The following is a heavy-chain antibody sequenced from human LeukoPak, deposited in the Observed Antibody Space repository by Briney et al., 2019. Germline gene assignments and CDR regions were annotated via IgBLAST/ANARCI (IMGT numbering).Heavy chain of an antibody. CDR1: GGTFSSYA. CDR2: ISYDGSNK. Sequence: SCKASGGTFSSYAISWVRQAPGKGLEWVAVISYDGSNKYYADSVKGRFTISRDNSKSTLYLQMNSLRAEDTAVYYCARDTPSGAFDIWGQGTMVTVSS. V-gene: IGHV3-30-3*01. J-gene: IGHJ3*02. D-gene: IGHD3-10*01. CDR3: ARDTPSGAFDI.